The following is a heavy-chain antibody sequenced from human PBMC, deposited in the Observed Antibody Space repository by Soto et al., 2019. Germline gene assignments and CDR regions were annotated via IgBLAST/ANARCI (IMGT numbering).Heavy chain of an antibody. V-gene: IGHV3-23*01. Sequence: LRLSCAASGFTFSIYAMSWVRQAPGKGLEWVSAISTSGGSTYYADSVKGRFTISRDNSKNTLYLQMNSLRAEDTAVYYCARSVYCGGDCYSGAFDIWGQGTMVTVSS. D-gene: IGHD2-21*02. J-gene: IGHJ3*02. CDR3: ARSVYCGGDCYSGAFDI. CDR2: ISTSGGST. CDR1: GFTFSIYA.